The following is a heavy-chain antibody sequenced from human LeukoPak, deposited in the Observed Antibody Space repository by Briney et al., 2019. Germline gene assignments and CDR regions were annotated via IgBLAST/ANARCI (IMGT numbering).Heavy chain of an antibody. J-gene: IGHJ5*02. CDR2: ISSSSSTI. V-gene: IGHV3-48*02. CDR1: GFTFSSYS. CDR3: AREGYYYDSSGYPPYNWFDP. D-gene: IGHD3-22*01. Sequence: GGSLRLSCAASGFTFSSYSMNWVRQARGKGLEWVSYISSSSSTIYYADSVKGRFTISRDNAKNSLYLQMNSLRDEDTAVYYCAREGYYYDSSGYPPYNWFDPWGQGTLVTVSS.